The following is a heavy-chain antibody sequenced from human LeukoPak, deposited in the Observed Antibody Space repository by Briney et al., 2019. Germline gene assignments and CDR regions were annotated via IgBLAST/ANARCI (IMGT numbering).Heavy chain of an antibody. CDR2: IKSKTDGGAK. D-gene: IGHD4-17*01. J-gene: IGHJ6*04. Sequence: GGSLRLSCVGSEFTFTTAWMYWVRQAAGKGLEWVGRIKSKTDGGAKEYAAPVKGRFTISRDDSKDTLYLQMNSLKSEDTAVYYCSTDLSTADLVWGKGTTVTVCS. CDR1: EFTFTTAW. CDR3: STDLSTADLV. V-gene: IGHV3-15*01.